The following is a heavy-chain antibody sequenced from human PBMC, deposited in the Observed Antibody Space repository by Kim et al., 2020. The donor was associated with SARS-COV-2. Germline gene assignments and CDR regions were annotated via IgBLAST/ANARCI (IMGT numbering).Heavy chain of an antibody. Sequence: ASVKVSCKASGYTFTSYAMNWVRQAPGQGLEWMGWINTNTGNPTYAQGFTGRFVFSLDTSVSTAYLQISSLKAEDTAVYYCARLDQLLVYDSSGYYLDAFDRWGEGRMVTVSS. CDR3: ARLDQLLVYDSSGYYLDAFDR. J-gene: IGHJ3*02. CDR1: GYTFTSYA. V-gene: IGHV7-4-1*02. CDR2: INTNTGNP. D-gene: IGHD3-22*01.